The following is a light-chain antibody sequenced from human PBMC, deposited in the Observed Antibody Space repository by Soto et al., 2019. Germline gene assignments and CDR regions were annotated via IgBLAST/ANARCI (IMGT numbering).Light chain of an antibody. CDR2: QDT. V-gene: IGLV3-1*01. CDR1: KLVDKY. CDR3: QAWDSSTAYYV. J-gene: IGLJ1*01. Sequence: SYELTQPPSVSVSPGQTARITCSGDKLVDKYACWYQQKPGQSPVLVIYQDTKRPSGIPERFSGSNSGNTATLTISGTQAMDEADYYCQAWDSSTAYYVFGTGTKVTVL.